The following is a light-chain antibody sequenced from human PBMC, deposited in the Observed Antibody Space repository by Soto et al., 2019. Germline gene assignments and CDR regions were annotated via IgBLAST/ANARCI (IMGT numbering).Light chain of an antibody. Sequence: QLTQSPSSLSASVGDSVTITCRASQGIRTDLGWYQQRPGTAPKLLIYAASNLQSGVPSRFSGSGSGTDFTLTISSLQPEDFATYYCQQSYSTPITFGQGTRLEIK. J-gene: IGKJ5*01. CDR1: QGIRTD. V-gene: IGKV1-39*01. CDR2: AAS. CDR3: QQSYSTPIT.